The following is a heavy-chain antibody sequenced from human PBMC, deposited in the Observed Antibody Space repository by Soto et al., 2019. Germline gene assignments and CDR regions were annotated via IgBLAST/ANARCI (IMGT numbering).Heavy chain of an antibody. CDR2: ISSSSGST. D-gene: IGHD5-12*01. CDR3: ARDRGGYDRLYYYHGMDV. J-gene: IGHJ6*02. V-gene: IGHV3-11*06. Sequence: GGSLRLSCAASGFTFSDYYMSWIRQAPGKGLEYISYISSSSGSTNYADSVRGRFTISRDNAKNSLYLQMSSLRAEDTAVYYCARDRGGYDRLYYYHGMDVWGQGTTVTVSS. CDR1: GFTFSDYY.